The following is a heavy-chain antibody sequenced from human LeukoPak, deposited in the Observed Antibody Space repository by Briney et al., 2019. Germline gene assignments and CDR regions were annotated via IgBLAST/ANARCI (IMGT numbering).Heavy chain of an antibody. Sequence: GGPLRLSCVVSGFIASSNYMSWVRQAPGKGLEWISLIYSGGTTHYADSVMGRFTISRDNSKTTLFLQMNSLKAEDTAVYYCATGGRSGVALEQWGQGTLVTVSS. J-gene: IGHJ4*02. CDR2: IYSGGTT. CDR3: ATGGRSGVALEQ. CDR1: GFIASSNY. D-gene: IGHD3-3*01. V-gene: IGHV3-53*01.